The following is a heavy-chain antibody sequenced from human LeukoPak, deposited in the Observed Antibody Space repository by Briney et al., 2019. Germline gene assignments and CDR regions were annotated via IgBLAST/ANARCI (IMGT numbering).Heavy chain of an antibody. CDR1: GGTFSSYA. CDR3: ARMNLGYCSGGSCYDY. J-gene: IGHJ4*02. Sequence: SVKVSCKASGGTFSSYAISRVRQAPGQGLEWMGGIIPIFGTANYAQKFQGRVTITADESTSTAYMELSSLRPEDTAVYYCARMNLGYCSGGSCYDYWGQGTLVTVSS. D-gene: IGHD2-15*01. V-gene: IGHV1-69*13. CDR2: IIPIFGTA.